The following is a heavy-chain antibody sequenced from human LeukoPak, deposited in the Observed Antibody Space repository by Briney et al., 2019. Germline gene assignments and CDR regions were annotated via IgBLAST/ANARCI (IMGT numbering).Heavy chain of an antibody. Sequence: GGSLRLSCAASGFTFSSYWMSWVRQAPGKGLEWVANIKQDGSEKYYVDSVKGRFTISRDNAKNSLYLQTNSLRAEDTAVYYCARGLHYRGLVYDYWGQGTLVTVSS. J-gene: IGHJ4*02. CDR1: GFTFSSYW. D-gene: IGHD1-14*01. CDR3: ARGLHYRGLVYDY. V-gene: IGHV3-7*03. CDR2: IKQDGSEK.